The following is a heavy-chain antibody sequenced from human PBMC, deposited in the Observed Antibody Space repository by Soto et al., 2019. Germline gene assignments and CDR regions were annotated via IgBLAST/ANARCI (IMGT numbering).Heavy chain of an antibody. Sequence: GGSLRLSCAASGFTFSSYAMSWVRQAPGKGLEWVSAISGSGGSTYYADSVEGRFTISRDNSKNTLYLQMNSLRAEDTAVYYCAKDSEGAYYYFWSSYSHYYYGMDVWDKGTTVTVSS. D-gene: IGHD3-3*01. V-gene: IGHV3-23*01. CDR3: AKDSEGAYYYFWSSYSHYYYGMDV. CDR1: GFTFSSYA. J-gene: IGHJ6*04. CDR2: ISGSGGST.